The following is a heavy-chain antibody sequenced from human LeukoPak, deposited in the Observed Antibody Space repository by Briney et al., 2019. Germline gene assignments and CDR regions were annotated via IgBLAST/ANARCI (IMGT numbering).Heavy chain of an antibody. CDR2: IYSPGT. CDR1: AGSINSGDYY. J-gene: IGHJ3*02. D-gene: IGHD3-22*01. Sequence: PSQTLSLTCTVSAGSINSGDYYWSWIRQPAGKGLEWIGRIYSPGTNYNYNPSVKSRVTISIDTSKNQFSLKLTSVTAADTAVYYCARGIGTSYDSSRDAFDIWGRGTMVTVSS. V-gene: IGHV4-61*02. CDR3: ARGIGTSYDSSRDAFDI.